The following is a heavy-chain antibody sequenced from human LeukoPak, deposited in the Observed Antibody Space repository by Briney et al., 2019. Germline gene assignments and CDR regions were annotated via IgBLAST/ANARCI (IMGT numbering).Heavy chain of an antibody. CDR2: IYYSGST. V-gene: IGHV4-61*08. CDR3: ARAPYSNYYFDY. Sequence: PSETLSLTCTVSGGSISSGGYYWSWIRQPPGKGLEWIGYIYYSGSTNYNPSLKSRVTISVDTSKNQFSLKLSSVTAADTAVYYCARAPYSNYYFDYWGQGTLVTVSS. D-gene: IGHD4-11*01. CDR1: GGSISSGGYY. J-gene: IGHJ4*02.